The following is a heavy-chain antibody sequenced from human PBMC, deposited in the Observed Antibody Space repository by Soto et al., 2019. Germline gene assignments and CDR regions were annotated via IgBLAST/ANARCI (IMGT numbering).Heavy chain of an antibody. CDR1: GFTFSSYA. D-gene: IGHD3-3*01. CDR3: AKLVLRFLEWLPNWFDP. CDR2: ISGSGGST. J-gene: IGHJ5*02. Sequence: EVQLLESGGGLVQPGGSLRLSCAASGFTFSSYAMSWVRQAPGKGLEWVSAISGSGGSTYYADSVKGRFTISRDNSKNTLYLQMNSLRADDTAVYYCAKLVLRFLEWLPNWFDPWGQGTLVTVSS. V-gene: IGHV3-23*01.